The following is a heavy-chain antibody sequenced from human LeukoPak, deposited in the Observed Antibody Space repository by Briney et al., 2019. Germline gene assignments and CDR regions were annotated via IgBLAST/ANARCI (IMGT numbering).Heavy chain of an antibody. CDR3: ARSSRNFDY. J-gene: IGHJ4*02. V-gene: IGHV1-69*05. CDR2: IMPIFGTE. CDR1: GGTFSSYA. Sequence: SVKVSCKASGGTFSSYAISWVRHAPGQRLEWMGRIMPIFGTENYAHPFQGRVTITTNESTSTAYMELSSRRSEDTAVYYCARSSRNFDYWGQGTLVTVSS.